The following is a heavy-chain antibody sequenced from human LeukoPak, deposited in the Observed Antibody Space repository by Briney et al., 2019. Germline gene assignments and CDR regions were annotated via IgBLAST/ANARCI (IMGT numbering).Heavy chain of an antibody. CDR1: GGSVSSYY. CDR3: ARHRIAGWGLDY. V-gene: IGHV4-59*08. D-gene: IGHD6-19*01. CDR2: IYFSGST. J-gene: IGHJ4*02. Sequence: PGGSLRLSCTVSGGSVSSYYWSWIRQSPGKGLEWIGYIYFSGSTDCNPSLKSRVTMSLDASKNQFSLKLISVTATDTAVYYCARHRIAGWGLDYWGQGTLVTVSS.